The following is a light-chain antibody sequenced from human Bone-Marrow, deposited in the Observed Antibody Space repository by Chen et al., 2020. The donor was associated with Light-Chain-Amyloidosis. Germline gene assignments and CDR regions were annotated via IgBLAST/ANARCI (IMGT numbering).Light chain of an antibody. J-gene: IGLJ3*02. CDR3: CSYAGRGKM. CDR2: EAK. Sequence: QSALTQPASVSGSPGQSITIPCTGSSSDVGTYNLVSWYQHHPGKAPKLIIYEAKKRPSGVSTRFSGSRSGYTASLTISGLQAEDEADYYCCSYAGRGKMFGGGTKLTVI. V-gene: IGLV2-23*01. CDR1: SSDVGTYNL.